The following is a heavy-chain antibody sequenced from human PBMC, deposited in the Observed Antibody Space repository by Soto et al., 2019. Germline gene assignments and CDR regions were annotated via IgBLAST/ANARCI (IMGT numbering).Heavy chain of an antibody. Sequence: QVQLQESGPGLVKPSETLSLTCTVSGGSISNYYWSWIRQPPGKGLEWIGFISYSGSTSYNPSLKSRVTISVYTSKNQFSLRLSSVTAADTAVYYCARYSGTYYVYWGQGTVVTVSS. D-gene: IGHD1-26*01. J-gene: IGHJ4*02. CDR1: GGSISNYY. CDR2: ISYSGST. CDR3: ARYSGTYYVY. V-gene: IGHV4-59*13.